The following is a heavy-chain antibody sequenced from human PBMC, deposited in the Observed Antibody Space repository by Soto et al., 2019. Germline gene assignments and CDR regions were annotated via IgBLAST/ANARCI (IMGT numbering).Heavy chain of an antibody. CDR3: ARDKGLGHGLDY. CDR1: GFTFSSYA. J-gene: IGHJ4*02. CDR2: ISYDGSNK. V-gene: IGHV3-30-3*01. Sequence: ESGGGVVQPGRSLRLSCAASGFTFSSYAMHWVRQAPGKGLEWVAVISYDGSNKYYADSVKGRFTISRDNSKNTLYLQMNSLRAEDTAVYYCARDKGLGHGLDYWGQGTLVTVSS.